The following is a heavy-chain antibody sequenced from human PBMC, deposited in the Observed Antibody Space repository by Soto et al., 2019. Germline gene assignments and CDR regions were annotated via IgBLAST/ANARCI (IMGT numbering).Heavy chain of an antibody. D-gene: IGHD6-13*01. Sequence: QLQLQESVPGLVKSSETLSLTCTVSGGSISTSTYFWGWIRQPPGRGLEWIGSFYYSGSTYYSPSLKSRVTISVDTSKNQFSLKLNSATAADAAVYYCVRHAANSWFWSYWGQGTLVTVSS. CDR2: FYYSGST. CDR3: VRHAANSWFWSY. J-gene: IGHJ4*02. V-gene: IGHV4-39*01. CDR1: GGSISTSTYF.